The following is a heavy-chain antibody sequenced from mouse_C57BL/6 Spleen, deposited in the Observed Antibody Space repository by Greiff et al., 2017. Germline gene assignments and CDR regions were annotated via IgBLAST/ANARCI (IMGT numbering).Heavy chain of an antibody. CDR2: IDPEGGDT. CDR3: ARATTVEAYYFGD. J-gene: IGHJ2*01. Sequence: EVQLQQSGAELVKPGASVKLSCTASGFNFTDYYMHWVKQRPEQGLEWIGRIDPEGGDTKYAPKFKGKATITADTSSNTAYLQLSSLTSEDTAVYYGARATTVEAYYFGDWGQGTTLTVSS. D-gene: IGHD1-1*01. V-gene: IGHV14-2*01. CDR1: GFNFTDYY.